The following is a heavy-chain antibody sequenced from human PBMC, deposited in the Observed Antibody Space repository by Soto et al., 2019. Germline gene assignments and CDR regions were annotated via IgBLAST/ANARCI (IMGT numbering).Heavy chain of an antibody. CDR2: FYTTGRA. CDR3: ATWGRGVLIQNWFDP. Sequence: SETLSLTCSVSGGSISSSYWNWIRQPAGKGLEWIGRFYTTGRASYNPSLKGRLTLSGDTSKNQFSLKLSSVTAADTGVYYCATWGRGVLIQNWFDPWGQGTLVTVSS. CDR1: GGSISSSY. D-gene: IGHD3-10*01. V-gene: IGHV4-4*07. J-gene: IGHJ5*02.